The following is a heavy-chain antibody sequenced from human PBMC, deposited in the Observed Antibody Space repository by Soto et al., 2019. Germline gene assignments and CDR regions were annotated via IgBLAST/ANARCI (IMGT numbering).Heavy chain of an antibody. CDR3: ARTYVTDVVVVPASKDYMDV. CDR1: GGSIRSSSSS. CDR2: ISYSGST. V-gene: IGHV4-39*01. Sequence: SETLSLTCTVSGGSIRSSSSSWGWIRQPPGKGLEWLGIISYSGSTYYSPSLKSRVTISVDASKNLFSLKLSSVTAADTAVYYCARTYVTDVVVVPASKDYMDVWCKGTTVTVSS. D-gene: IGHD2-2*01. J-gene: IGHJ6*03.